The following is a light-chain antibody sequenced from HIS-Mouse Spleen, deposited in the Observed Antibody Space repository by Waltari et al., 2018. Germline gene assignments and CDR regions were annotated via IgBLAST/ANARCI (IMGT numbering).Light chain of an antibody. V-gene: IGLV2-14*03. Sequence: QSALTQPASVSGSPGPSIPISCTGPSSDVGGYHYVSWYQQHPGKAPKLMIYDVSNRPSGVSNRFSGSKSGNTASLTISGLQAEDEADYYCSSYTSSSFNVVFGGGTKLTVL. CDR3: SSYTSSSFNVV. CDR1: SSDVGGYHY. J-gene: IGLJ2*01. CDR2: DVS.